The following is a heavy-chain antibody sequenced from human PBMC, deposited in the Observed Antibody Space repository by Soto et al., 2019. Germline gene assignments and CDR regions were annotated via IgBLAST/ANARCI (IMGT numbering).Heavy chain of an antibody. CDR2: IIPMFGTT. V-gene: IGHV1-69*06. CDR1: GGTFSSYA. CDR3: AREGRGTTGSAVIRGGMDG. D-gene: IGHD3-10*01. Sequence: QMQLVQSGAEVKKPGSSVKVSCKASGGTFSSYAISWVRQAPGQGLEWLGEIIPMFGTTKYAQNFQGRVTHTADKSTSTAYMELSSLGSDDTAVYCCAREGRGTTGSAVIRGGMDGWGQGTKVTVSS. J-gene: IGHJ6*02.